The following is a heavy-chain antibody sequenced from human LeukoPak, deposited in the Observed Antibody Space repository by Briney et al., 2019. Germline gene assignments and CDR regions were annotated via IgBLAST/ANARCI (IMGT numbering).Heavy chain of an antibody. CDR2: ICYDGSNK. CDR3: AREPRCSCTSCYGVDYFDY. D-gene: IGHD2-2*01. V-gene: IGHV3-33*01. CDR1: GFTFSSYG. Sequence: PGRSLRLSCAASGFTFSSYGRHWVRQAPGKGLEWVAVICYDGSNKYYAYCEKRLFTISRDNYKNLLYLQMNSLSAEDTVVYYCAREPRCSCTSCYGVDYFDYWGQGTLVTVSS. J-gene: IGHJ4*02.